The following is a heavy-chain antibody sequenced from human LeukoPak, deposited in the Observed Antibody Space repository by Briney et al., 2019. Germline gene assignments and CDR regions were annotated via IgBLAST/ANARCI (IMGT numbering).Heavy chain of an antibody. CDR2: IRPNSTGT. V-gene: IGHV1-2*02. D-gene: IGHD6-13*01. J-gene: IGHJ6*02. Sequence: GSSVKVSCKTSGYSFTGYYLHWVRQAPGQGLELMGGIRPNSTGTKNAQTFQGRVTMTRDTSISTAYMELNRLTSDDTAVYYCATYSDSTLQSSYGLDVWGQGSTVTVSS. CDR1: GYSFTGYY. CDR3: ATYSDSTLQSSYGLDV.